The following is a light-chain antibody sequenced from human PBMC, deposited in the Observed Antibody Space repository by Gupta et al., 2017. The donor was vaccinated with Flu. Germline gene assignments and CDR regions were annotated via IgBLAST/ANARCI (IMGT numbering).Light chain of an antibody. J-gene: IGKJ4*01. CDR3: QQDYSTPT. Sequence: VSLGERATINCKSSQSVLFSSNNKNYLAWYQQKPGQPPKLLFYWASNRESGVPDRFSGSGSGTDFTLTISSLQAEDVALYYWQQDYSTPTFGGGTKVEIK. CDR1: QSVLFSSNNKNY. CDR2: WAS. V-gene: IGKV4-1*01.